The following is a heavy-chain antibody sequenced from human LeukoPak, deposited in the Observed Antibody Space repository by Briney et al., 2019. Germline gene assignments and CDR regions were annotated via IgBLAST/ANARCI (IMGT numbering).Heavy chain of an antibody. Sequence: ASVKVSCKASGCTFTGYYMHWVRQAPGQGLEWMGWINPNSGGTNYAQKFQGRVTMTRDTSISTAYMELSRLRSDDTAVYYCSYYYDSSGYGYFDYWGQGTLVTVSS. CDR3: SYYYDSSGYGYFDY. CDR1: GCTFTGYY. J-gene: IGHJ4*02. CDR2: INPNSGGT. V-gene: IGHV1-2*02. D-gene: IGHD3-22*01.